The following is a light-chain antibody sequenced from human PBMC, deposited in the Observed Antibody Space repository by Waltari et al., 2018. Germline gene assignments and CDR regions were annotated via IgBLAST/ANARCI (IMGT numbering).Light chain of an antibody. V-gene: IGLV3-19*01. CDR2: GQN. CDR3: HSRDTSSTRV. CDR1: SLRRFY. J-gene: IGLJ2*01. Sequence: SSELTQDPSVSVALGQTVRITCPGDSLRRFYASWYQQRPGQAPILVLYGQNNRPSGIADRFAGSTSGNTASLTITGAQAEDEADYYCHSRDTSSTRVFGGGTRLTV.